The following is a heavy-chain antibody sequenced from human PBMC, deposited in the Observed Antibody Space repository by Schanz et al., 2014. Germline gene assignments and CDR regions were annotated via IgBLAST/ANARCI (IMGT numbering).Heavy chain of an antibody. Sequence: EVHLLESGGGLVRPGGSLRLSCTTSGLIFSTYTLNWVRQAPGKGLEWISYISFSGNTIYYADSVKGRFTISRDNAKNSVFLHMNRLRAEDTAVYYCATEGPRGTRHPINYYYAMDNWGQGTKVT. CDR2: ISFSGNTI. CDR1: GLIFSTYT. D-gene: IGHD6-6*01. CDR3: ATEGPRGTRHPINYYYAMDN. J-gene: IGHJ6*02. V-gene: IGHV3-48*01.